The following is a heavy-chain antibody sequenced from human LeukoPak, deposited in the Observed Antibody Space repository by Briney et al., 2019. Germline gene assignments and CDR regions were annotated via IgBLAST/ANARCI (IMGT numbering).Heavy chain of an antibody. J-gene: IGHJ4*02. CDR2: ISAYNGNT. Sequence: ASVKVSCKASGYTFTSYGISWVRQAPGQGLEWMGWISAYNGNTNYAQKLQGRVTMTTDTSTNTAYMELRSLISDDTAMYYCARAGDFYNYWGQGTLVTVSS. D-gene: IGHD2-21*01. CDR1: GYTFTSYG. CDR3: ARAGDFYNY. V-gene: IGHV1-18*01.